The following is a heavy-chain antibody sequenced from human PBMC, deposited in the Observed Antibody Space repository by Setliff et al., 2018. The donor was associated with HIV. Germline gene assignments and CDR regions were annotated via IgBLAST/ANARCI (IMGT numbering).Heavy chain of an antibody. CDR2: IIPILGIA. J-gene: IGHJ3*01. CDR3: ARDQAYYYDSTPYYPDAFDL. D-gene: IGHD3-22*01. Sequence: ASVKVSCKASGGTFSSYGISWVRQAPGQGLEWMGGIIPILGIANYAQKFQGRVTITADKSTSTAYVELSSLRSEDTAVYYCARDQAYYYDSTPYYPDAFDLWGQGTMVTVSS. V-gene: IGHV1-69*10. CDR1: GGTFSSYG.